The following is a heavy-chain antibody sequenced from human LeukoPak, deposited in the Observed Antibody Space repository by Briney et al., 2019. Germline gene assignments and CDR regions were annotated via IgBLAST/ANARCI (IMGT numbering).Heavy chain of an antibody. Sequence: GGSLRLSCAASGFTVSSYMSWVRQAPGKGLEWVSVIYSGGSTYYADSVKGRFTISRDDSKNTLYLQMNSLKTEDTAVYYCTTETGKWLRFLARESRYYYYYYMDVWGKGTTVTISS. D-gene: IGHD5-12*01. CDR2: IYSGGST. CDR3: TTETGKWLRFLARESRYYYYYYMDV. V-gene: IGHV3-66*01. CDR1: GFTVSSY. J-gene: IGHJ6*03.